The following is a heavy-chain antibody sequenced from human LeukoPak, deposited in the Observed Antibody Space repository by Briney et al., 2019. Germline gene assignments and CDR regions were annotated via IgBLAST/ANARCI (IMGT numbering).Heavy chain of an antibody. V-gene: IGHV3-33*01. D-gene: IGHD3-3*01. J-gene: IGHJ4*02. Sequence: PGGSLRLSCAVSGFTFTGDGMHSVRQAPGKGLEWVAVMWYDGSNKYYADSVKGRFTISRDASKNTPYLQMNSLRAEDTAMYYCAGDRFGSGAAYFDYWGQGTLVTVSS. CDR2: MWYDGSNK. CDR1: GFTFTGDG. CDR3: AGDRFGSGAAYFDY.